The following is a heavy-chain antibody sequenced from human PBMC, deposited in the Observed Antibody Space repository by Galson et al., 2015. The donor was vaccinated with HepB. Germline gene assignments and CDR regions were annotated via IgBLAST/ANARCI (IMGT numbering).Heavy chain of an antibody. D-gene: IGHD2-2*01. CDR3: AKEGVIVVEVIYYMDV. CDR2: ISGSGGST. V-gene: IGHV3-23*01. CDR1: GFTFSSYA. J-gene: IGHJ6*03. Sequence: SLRLSCAASGFTFSSYAMSWVRQAPGKGLEWVSAISGSGGSTYYADSVKGRFTISRDNSKNTLYLQMNSLRAEDTAVYYCAKEGVIVVEVIYYMDVWGKGTTVTVSS.